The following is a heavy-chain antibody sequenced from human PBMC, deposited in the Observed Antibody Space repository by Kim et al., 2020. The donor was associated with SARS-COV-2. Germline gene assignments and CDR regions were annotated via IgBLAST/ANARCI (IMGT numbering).Heavy chain of an antibody. CDR1: GFTFDDYA. V-gene: IGHV3-9*01. D-gene: IGHD5-18*01. CDR3: AKDINVYSYGFDY. CDR2: FGWNGVSL. J-gene: IGHJ4*02. Sequence: GGSLRLSCAASGFTFDDYAMHWVRQAPGKGLDWASVFGWNGVSLGYADSVKGRFTISRDNAKTSLYLQMNSLRAEDTALYYCAKDINVYSYGFDYWGQGTLVTVSS.